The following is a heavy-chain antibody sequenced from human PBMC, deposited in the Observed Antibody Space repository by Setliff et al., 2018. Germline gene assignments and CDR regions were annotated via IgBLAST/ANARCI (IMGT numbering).Heavy chain of an antibody. D-gene: IGHD2-8*01. CDR3: LRLVRYCTKIACQATSGDEV. CDR1: GYTLSNSI. Sequence: ASVKVSCKASGYTLSNSILSWVRQAPGQGLEWVGWISVYNGKTHFAQKFQDRITLTTDTSTNTGYLELRGPRSDDTAVYYCLRLVRYCTKIACQATSGDEVWGLGTLVTVPQ. CDR2: ISVYNGKT. J-gene: IGHJ4*02. V-gene: IGHV1-18*01.